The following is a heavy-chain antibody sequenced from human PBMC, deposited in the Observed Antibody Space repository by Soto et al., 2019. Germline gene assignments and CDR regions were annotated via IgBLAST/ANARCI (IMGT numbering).Heavy chain of an antibody. J-gene: IGHJ4*02. Sequence: ASVKVSCKASGYTFTGYYMHWVRQAPGQGLEWMGWINPNSGGTNYAQKFQGRVTMTRDTSISTAYMELSRLRSDDTAVYYCARAIGEVGGRDYWGQGTLVTVSS. V-gene: IGHV1-2*02. D-gene: IGHD3-16*01. CDR3: ARAIGEVGGRDY. CDR2: INPNSGGT. CDR1: GYTFTGYY.